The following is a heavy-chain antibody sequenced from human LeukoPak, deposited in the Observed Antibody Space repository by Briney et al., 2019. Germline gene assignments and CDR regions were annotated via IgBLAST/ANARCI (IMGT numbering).Heavy chain of an antibody. D-gene: IGHD3-3*01. Sequence: TLSLTCTVSGDSIRSSRHYWSWIRQPAGQELEWIGRIYSSGNPNYNPSLKGRVTISLDTSKNPFSLSLRSVTAADTAVYYCARDGVVTMELDYWGQGTLVTVSS. CDR2: IYSSGNP. CDR3: ARDGVVTMELDY. CDR1: GDSIRSSRHY. J-gene: IGHJ4*02. V-gene: IGHV4-61*02.